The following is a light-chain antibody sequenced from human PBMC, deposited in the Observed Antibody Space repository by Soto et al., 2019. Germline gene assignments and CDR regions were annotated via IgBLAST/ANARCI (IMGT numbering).Light chain of an antibody. CDR1: QSVSSSY. CDR3: QQYGSSPQT. J-gene: IGKJ1*01. V-gene: IGKV3-20*01. CDR2: GAS. Sequence: EIVLTQSPGTLSLSPGERATLSCRASQSVSSSYLASYQQKPGQAPRLLIYGASSRATGIPDRFSGRGSGTDFTLTISRLEPEDFAVYYCQQYGSSPQTFVQGTKVEIK.